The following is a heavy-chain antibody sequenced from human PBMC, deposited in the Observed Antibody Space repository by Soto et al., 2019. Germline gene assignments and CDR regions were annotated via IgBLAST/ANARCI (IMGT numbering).Heavy chain of an antibody. CDR3: ARDLKEYCSDGKCNWFDP. V-gene: IGHV4-61*08. CDR1: GDSISSGDYY. J-gene: IGHJ5*02. CDR2: IYYSGST. D-gene: IGHD2-15*01. Sequence: PSETLSLTCTVSGDSISSGDYYWSWIRQPPGKGLEWIGLIYYSGSTNYNPSLKSRVTISFDASKNEISLQVRSATAADAAVYYCARDLKEYCSDGKCNWFDPWGQGTLVTVSS.